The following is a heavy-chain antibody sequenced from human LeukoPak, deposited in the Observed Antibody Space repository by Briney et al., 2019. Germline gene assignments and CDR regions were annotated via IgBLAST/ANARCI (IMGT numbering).Heavy chain of an antibody. D-gene: IGHD6-19*01. CDR2: ISSSSSTI. V-gene: IGHV3-48*01. J-gene: IGHJ5*02. Sequence: GGSLRLSCAASGFTFSSYSMNRVRQAPGKGLEWVSYISSSSSTIYYADSVKGRFTISRDNAKNSLYLQMNSLRAEDTAVYYCARGTGIAVAGTWFDPWGQGTLVTVSS. CDR1: GFTFSSYS. CDR3: ARGTGIAVAGTWFDP.